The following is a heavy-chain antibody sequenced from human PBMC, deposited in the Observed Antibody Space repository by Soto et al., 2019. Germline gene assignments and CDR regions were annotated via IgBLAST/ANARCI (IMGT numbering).Heavy chain of an antibody. Sequence: PSDTLSLTCTVSVGSISSSSSCGGWIRKRPGEGREWVGYIYYRGSTNYNPSLKSRVTISVDTSKNQFSLKLSSVTAADTAVYYCARVEYYYGSGTPQDSYYYYMDVWGKGTTVTVSS. CDR1: VGSISSSSSC. D-gene: IGHD3-10*01. CDR2: IYYRGST. J-gene: IGHJ6*03. CDR3: ARVEYYYGSGTPQDSYYYYMDV. V-gene: IGHV4-61*05.